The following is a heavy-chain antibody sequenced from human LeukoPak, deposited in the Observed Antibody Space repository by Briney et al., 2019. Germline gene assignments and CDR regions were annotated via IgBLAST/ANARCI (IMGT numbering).Heavy chain of an antibody. CDR1: GFTFSSYS. J-gene: IGHJ5*02. V-gene: IGHV3-21*01. CDR3: ARGAVVVVAATPSWFDH. Sequence: TGGSLRLSCAASGFTFSSYSMNWVRQAPGKGLEWVSSISSSSSYIYYADSVKGRFTISRDNAKNSLYLQMNSLRAEDTAVYYCARGAVVVVAATPSWFDHWGQGTLVTVSS. D-gene: IGHD2-15*01. CDR2: ISSSSSYI.